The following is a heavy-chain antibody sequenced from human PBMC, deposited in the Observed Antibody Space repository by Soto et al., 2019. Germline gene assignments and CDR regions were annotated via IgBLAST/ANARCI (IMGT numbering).Heavy chain of an antibody. D-gene: IGHD3-9*01. Sequence: GGSLRLSCAASGFTFSSYGMHWVRQAPGKGLEWVAVISYDGSNKYYADSVKGRFTISRDNSKNTLYLQMNSLRAEDTAVYYCANDGLVTDTYSYMDVWGKGTTVTVSS. V-gene: IGHV3-30*18. CDR1: GFTFSSYG. CDR3: ANDGLVTDTYSYMDV. J-gene: IGHJ6*03. CDR2: ISYDGSNK.